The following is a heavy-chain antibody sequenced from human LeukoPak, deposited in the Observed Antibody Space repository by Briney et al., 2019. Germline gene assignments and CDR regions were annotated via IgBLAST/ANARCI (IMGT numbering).Heavy chain of an antibody. V-gene: IGHV3-48*01. CDR1: GFTFSSYS. Sequence: GGSLRLSCAASGFTFSSYSMNWVRQAPGKGLEWVSYISSSSSTISYADSVKGRFTISRDNAKNSLYLQMNSLRAEDTAVYYCARDGYCSSTSCYNYYYYYYMDVWGKGTTVTVSS. CDR2: ISSSSSTI. CDR3: ARDGYCSSTSCYNYYYYYYMDV. D-gene: IGHD2-2*01. J-gene: IGHJ6*03.